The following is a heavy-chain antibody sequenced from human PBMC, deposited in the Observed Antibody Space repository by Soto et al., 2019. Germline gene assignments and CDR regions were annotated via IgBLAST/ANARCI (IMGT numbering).Heavy chain of an antibody. CDR1: GFNFQDAW. J-gene: IGHJ4*02. D-gene: IGHD3-10*01. CDR2: IKSKTDGETT. CDR3: TADLIGTYYSPYDY. Sequence: GGSQRLSSTASGFNFQDAWMNWVRQAPGKGLEWVGRIKSKTDGETTDYAAPVKGRFSVSRDDSKNTLYLQMNSLKTEDTAVYYCTADLIGTYYSPYDYWGQGILVTVS. V-gene: IGHV3-15*07.